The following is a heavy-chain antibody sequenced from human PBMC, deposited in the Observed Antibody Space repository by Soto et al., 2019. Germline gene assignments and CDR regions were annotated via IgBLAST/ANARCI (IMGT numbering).Heavy chain of an antibody. Sequence: PSETLSLTCSVSGDSVSSDRYFWTWIRQPPGKGLEWIAYISYTGDTNYNPSLKSRVTISVDTSRNQFSLTLTSVTAADTAVYFCESIVVAAPFDFWGQGTLVTVSS. V-gene: IGHV4-61*01. CDR2: ISYTGDT. CDR1: GDSVSSDRYF. J-gene: IGHJ4*02. CDR3: ESIVVAAPFDF. D-gene: IGHD2-15*01.